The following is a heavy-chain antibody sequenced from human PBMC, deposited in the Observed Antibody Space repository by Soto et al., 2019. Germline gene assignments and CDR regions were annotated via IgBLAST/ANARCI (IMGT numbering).Heavy chain of an antibody. Sequence: GGSLRLSCAASGFTFDAYAMSWVRQAPGKGLEWVSGINWNGGSTGYADSVKGRFTISRDNAKNSLYLQMNSLRAEDTAVYYCSGYYSYAFDIWGQGTMVSVTS. CDR3: SGYYSYAFDI. CDR1: GFTFDAYA. J-gene: IGHJ3*02. D-gene: IGHD3-22*01. V-gene: IGHV3-20*04. CDR2: INWNGGST.